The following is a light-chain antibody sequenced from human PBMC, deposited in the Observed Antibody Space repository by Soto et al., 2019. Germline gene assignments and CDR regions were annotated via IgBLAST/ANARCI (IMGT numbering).Light chain of an antibody. J-gene: IGKJ4*01. Sequence: EIVLTQSPGTLSLSPGERATLSCRARQSISSYLAWYQQKPGQAPRLLIYDASNRATGIPARISGSGSGTDFTLTISSLEPEDFAVYYCQQRSNWPLTFGGGTKVEIK. V-gene: IGKV3-11*01. CDR3: QQRSNWPLT. CDR2: DAS. CDR1: QSISSY.